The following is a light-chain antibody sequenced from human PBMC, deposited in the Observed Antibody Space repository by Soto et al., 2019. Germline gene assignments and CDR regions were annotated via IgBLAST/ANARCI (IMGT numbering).Light chain of an antibody. V-gene: IGKV1-9*01. CDR3: QQLNSYRFT. CDR1: QGISSY. Sequence: DIQLTQPPSFLSASVGDRFTITCRASQGISSYLAWYQQKPGKAPKLLIYAASTLQSGVPSRFSGSGSGTEFTLTISSLQPEDFATYYCQQLNSYRFTFGPGTKVDIK. CDR2: AAS. J-gene: IGKJ3*01.